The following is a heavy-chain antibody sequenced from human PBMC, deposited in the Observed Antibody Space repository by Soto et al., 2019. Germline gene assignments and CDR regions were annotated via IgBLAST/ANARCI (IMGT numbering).Heavy chain of an antibody. CDR3: ARDPALDY. Sequence: QVPLVQSGAEVKKPGASVEVSCKASGYIFTSYTMHWVRQAPGQRLEWMGWINAGNGNTKYSQKFQGRVTLTTDPSASTAYMELTSLRFEDTAVYYCARDPALDYWGQGTLVTVSS. CDR2: INAGNGNT. J-gene: IGHJ4*02. V-gene: IGHV1-3*01. CDR1: GYIFTSYT.